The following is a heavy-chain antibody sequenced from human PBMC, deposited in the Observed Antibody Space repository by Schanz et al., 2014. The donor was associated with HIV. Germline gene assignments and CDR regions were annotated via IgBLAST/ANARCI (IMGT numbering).Heavy chain of an antibody. CDR2: IVPIFGTA. V-gene: IGHV1-69*06. Sequence: QVQLVQSGAEVKKPGSSVKVSCKTFGGAFRIYAMSWVRQAPGQGLEWMGGIVPIFGTANYAQKFQGRVKTTRNTSISTAYMDLSSLGSEDTAMYYCARGNLAWCGGGSCYTRFQFFQVWGQGTLITVSS. CDR3: ARGNLAWCGGGSCYTRFQFFQV. CDR1: GGAFRIYA. J-gene: IGHJ1*01. D-gene: IGHD2-15*01.